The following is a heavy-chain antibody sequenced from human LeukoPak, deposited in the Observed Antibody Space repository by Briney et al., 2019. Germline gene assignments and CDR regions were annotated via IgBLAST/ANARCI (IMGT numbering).Heavy chain of an antibody. J-gene: IGHJ4*02. Sequence: GGTLRLSCAASGFTFSSHGMSWVRQAPGKGLEWVSTISGSGDYTYYADSVKGRFTISRDNSKNTLYLQMNSLRAEDTAVYYCAKSRGSGLFDYWGQGTLVTVSS. CDR1: GFTFSSHG. V-gene: IGHV3-23*01. CDR2: ISGSGDYT. D-gene: IGHD3-10*01. CDR3: AKSRGSGLFDY.